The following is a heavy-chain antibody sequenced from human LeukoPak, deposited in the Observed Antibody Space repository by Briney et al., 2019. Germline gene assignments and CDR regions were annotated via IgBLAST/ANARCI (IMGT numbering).Heavy chain of an antibody. CDR2: IGYDGSNK. CDR1: GFTFTNYG. Sequence: GGSLRLSCAASGFTFTNYGMHWVRQAPGKGLEWVAFIGYDGSNKYYADSVKGRFTVSRDKSKNTLYLQMNSLRGEDTAVYYCASGGGSRSSTFDCASTSCPIDYWGQGTHVTVSS. V-gene: IGHV3-30*02. CDR3: ASGGGSRSSTFDCASTSCPIDY. J-gene: IGHJ4*02. D-gene: IGHD2-2*01.